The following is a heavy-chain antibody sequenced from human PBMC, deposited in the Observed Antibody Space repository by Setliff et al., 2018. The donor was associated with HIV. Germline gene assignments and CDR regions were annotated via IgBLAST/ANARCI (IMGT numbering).Heavy chain of an antibody. J-gene: IGHJ4*02. D-gene: IGHD3-22*01. CDR1: GGSISSGTYY. V-gene: IGHV4-61*09. CDR3: ARDDDKLFAY. Sequence: PSETLSLTCTVSGGSISSGTYYWSWIRQPAGKGLEWIGHIYSTGNTNYNSSLKSRVTMSIETSKNQFSLKLTSVTAADTAVYYCARDDDKLFAYWGQGALVTVSS. CDR2: IYSTGNT.